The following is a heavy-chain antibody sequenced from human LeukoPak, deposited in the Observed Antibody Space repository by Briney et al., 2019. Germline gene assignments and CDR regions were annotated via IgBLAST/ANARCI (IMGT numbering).Heavy chain of an antibody. CDR1: GFTFSDSY. D-gene: IGHD2-2*01. CDR2: ISSSGRTI. J-gene: IGHJ6*04. V-gene: IGHV3-11*01. Sequence: GRSLRLSCAASGFTFSDSYMSWIRQAPGKWLEWVSYISSSGRTIYYADSVKGRFTISRDNAKNSLYLQMNSLRAEDTAVYYCAKAPSLVPAARFDVWGKGTTVTVSS. CDR3: AKAPSLVPAARFDV.